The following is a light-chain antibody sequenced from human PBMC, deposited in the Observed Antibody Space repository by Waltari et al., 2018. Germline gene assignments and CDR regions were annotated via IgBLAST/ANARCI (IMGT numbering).Light chain of an antibody. V-gene: IGLV2-8*01. CDR2: EIN. Sequence: QSALTQPPSASGSPGQSVTISCTGTSSDVGGYDYVSWSQTHPGKAPKLLIYEINMRPDGVPNRFSGSRSGNPASLTISGLQAEDEADYYCCSYAGSSTWVFGGGTKLTVL. CDR3: CSYAGSSTWV. CDR1: SSDVGGYDY. J-gene: IGLJ3*02.